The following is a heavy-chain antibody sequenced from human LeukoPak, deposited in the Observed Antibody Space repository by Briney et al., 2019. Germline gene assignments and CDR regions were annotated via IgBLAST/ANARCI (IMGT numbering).Heavy chain of an antibody. CDR3: ASPAGPLDAFDI. Sequence: ASVKVSCKASGYTFTGYYMHRVRQAPGQGLEWMGWMNPKSGGTNYAQKFQGRVTMTRDTSICTAYMELSRLRSDDTAVYYCASPAGPLDAFDIWGQGTVVTVSS. D-gene: IGHD3-10*01. CDR1: GYTFTGYY. CDR2: MNPKSGGT. V-gene: IGHV1-2*02. J-gene: IGHJ3*02.